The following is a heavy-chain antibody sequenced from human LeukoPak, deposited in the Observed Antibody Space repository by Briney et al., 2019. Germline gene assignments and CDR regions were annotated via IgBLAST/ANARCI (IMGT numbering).Heavy chain of an antibody. CDR1: GFTFSSYA. CDR3: ARRAWNGVYFDY. Sequence: GGSLRLSCAASGFTFSSYAMHWVRQAPGKGLEWVAVISYDGSNKYYADSVKGRFTISRENAKNSLYLQMNSLRAGDTAVYYCARRAWNGVYFDYWGQGTLVTVSS. D-gene: IGHD1-1*01. J-gene: IGHJ4*02. V-gene: IGHV3-30*14. CDR2: ISYDGSNK.